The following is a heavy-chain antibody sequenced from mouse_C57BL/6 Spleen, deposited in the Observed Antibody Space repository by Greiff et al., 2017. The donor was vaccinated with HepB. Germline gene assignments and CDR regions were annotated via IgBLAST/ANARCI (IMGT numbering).Heavy chain of an antibody. V-gene: IGHV1-69*01. CDR2: IDPSDSYT. D-gene: IGHD2-5*01. CDR3: ARSNYSNYGYYFDY. CDR1: GYTFTSYW. Sequence: QVQLQQSGAELVMPGASVKLSCKASGYTFTSYWMHWVKQRPGQGLEWIGEIDPSDSYTNYNQKFKGKSTLTVDKSSSTAYMQLSSLTSEDSAVYYCARSNYSNYGYYFDYWGQGTTLTVSS. J-gene: IGHJ2*01.